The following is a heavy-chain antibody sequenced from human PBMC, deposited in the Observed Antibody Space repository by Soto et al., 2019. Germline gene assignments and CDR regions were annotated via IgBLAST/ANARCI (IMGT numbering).Heavy chain of an antibody. J-gene: IGHJ5*02. CDR3: ARGYYYDSSGYYYVGGWFDP. CDR1: GYNFTSYC. V-gene: IGHV1-18*01. Sequence: ASVKVSCKASGYNFTSYCISWVRPAPGQGFEWMGWISAYNGNTNYAQKLQGRVTMTTDTSTSTAYMELRSLRSDDTAVYYCARGYYYDSSGYYYVGGWFDPWGQGTLVTVSS. CDR2: ISAYNGNT. D-gene: IGHD3-22*01.